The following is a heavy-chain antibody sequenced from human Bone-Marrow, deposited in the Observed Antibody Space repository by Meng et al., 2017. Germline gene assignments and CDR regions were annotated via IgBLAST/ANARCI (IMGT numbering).Heavy chain of an antibody. CDR3: ARGPTTMAHDFDY. CDR1: GGAFRDYY. CDR2: INHSGST. Sequence: HVQAPQSGPGRLKPSETLSLPCVVSGGAFRDYYWSWIRQPPGKGLEWIGEINHSGSTNYNPSLEGRATISVDTSQNNLSLRLSSVTAADSAVYYCARGPTTMAHDFDYWGQGTLVTVSS. J-gene: IGHJ4*02. V-gene: IGHV4-34*01. D-gene: IGHD4-11*01.